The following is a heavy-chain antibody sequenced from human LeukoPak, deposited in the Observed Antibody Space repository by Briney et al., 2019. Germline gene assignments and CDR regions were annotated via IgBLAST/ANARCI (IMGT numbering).Heavy chain of an antibody. D-gene: IGHD2-21*02. J-gene: IGHJ5*02. CDR1: GGSISSYY. CDR2: IYYSGST. Sequence: SETLSLTCTVSGGSISSYYWSWIRQPPGKGLEWIGYIYYSGSTNYNPSLKSRVTISVDTSKDQFSLKLSSVTAADTAVYYCARGNRMTAMNNWFDPWGQGTLVTVSS. V-gene: IGHV4-59*01. CDR3: ARGNRMTAMNNWFDP.